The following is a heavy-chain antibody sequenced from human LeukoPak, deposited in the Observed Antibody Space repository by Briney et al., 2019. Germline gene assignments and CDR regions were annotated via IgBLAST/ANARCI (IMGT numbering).Heavy chain of an antibody. V-gene: IGHV3-48*04. D-gene: IGHD6-19*01. J-gene: IGHJ4*02. Sequence: QPGGSLRLSCAASGFIFSDYSMNWVRQAPGKGLEWISYIGFSGGPIYYADSVEGRFTISRDNAQSSVYLQMNSLRAEDTAVYFCARDVKPLHGGWNYFDCWGQGSLVTVSS. CDR1: GFIFSDYS. CDR2: IGFSGGPI. CDR3: ARDVKPLHGGWNYFDC.